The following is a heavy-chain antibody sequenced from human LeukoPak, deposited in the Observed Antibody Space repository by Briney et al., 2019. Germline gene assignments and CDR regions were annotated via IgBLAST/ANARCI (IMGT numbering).Heavy chain of an antibody. J-gene: IGHJ4*02. CDR2: ISSSGSTI. D-gene: IGHD6-13*01. Sequence: GGSLRLSCAVSGFKFDDYAMHWVRQAPGRGLEWVSYISSSGSTIYYADSVKGRFTISRDNAKNSLYLQMNSLRAEDTAVYYCARDSLPAAVDYWGQGTLVTVSS. V-gene: IGHV3-48*01. CDR3: ARDSLPAAVDY. CDR1: GFKFDDYA.